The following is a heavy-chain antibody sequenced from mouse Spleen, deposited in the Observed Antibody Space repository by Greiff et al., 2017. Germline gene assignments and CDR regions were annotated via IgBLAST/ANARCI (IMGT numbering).Heavy chain of an antibody. J-gene: IGHJ1*03. CDR1: GFTFSDYY. Sequence: EVMLVESGGGLVQPGGSLKLSCAASGFTFSDYYMYWVRQTPEKRLEWVAYISNGGGSTYYPDTVKGRFTISRDNAKNTLYLQMSRLKSEDTAMYYCARPGSSYWYFDVWGTGTTVTVSS. V-gene: IGHV5-12*01. CDR3: ARPGSSYWYFDV. D-gene: IGHD1-1*01. CDR2: ISNGGGST.